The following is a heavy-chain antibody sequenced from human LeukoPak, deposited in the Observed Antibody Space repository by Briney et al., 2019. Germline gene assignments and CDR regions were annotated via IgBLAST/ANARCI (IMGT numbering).Heavy chain of an antibody. CDR1: GGSFSGYY. D-gene: IGHD3-10*01. Sequence: SETLSLTCAVYGGSFSGYYWSWIRQPPGKGLEWIGEINHSGSTNYNPSLKSRVTISVDTSKNQFPLKLSPVTAADTAVYYCARLAVRGGTPRTIYYYYYMDVWGKGTTVTISS. CDR2: INHSGST. CDR3: ARLAVRGGTPRTIYYYYYMDV. V-gene: IGHV4-34*01. J-gene: IGHJ6*03.